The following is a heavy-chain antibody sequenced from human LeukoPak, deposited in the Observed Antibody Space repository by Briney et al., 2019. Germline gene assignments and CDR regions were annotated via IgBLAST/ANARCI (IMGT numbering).Heavy chain of an antibody. J-gene: IGHJ4*02. CDR2: ISYDGGNK. CDR1: GFTFDDYG. Sequence: GGSLRLSCAASGFTFDDYGMSWVRQAPGKGLEWVAVISYDGGNKYYADSVKGRFTISRDNSKNTLYLQMNSLRAEDTAVYYCAKDWNLFDYWGQGTLVTVSS. D-gene: IGHD1-1*01. CDR3: AKDWNLFDY. V-gene: IGHV3-30*18.